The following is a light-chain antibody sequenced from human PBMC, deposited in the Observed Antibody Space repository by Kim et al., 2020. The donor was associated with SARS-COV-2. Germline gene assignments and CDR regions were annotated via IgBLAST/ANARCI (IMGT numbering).Light chain of an antibody. V-gene: IGKV3-20*01. J-gene: IGKJ1*01. CDR1: QRLGSTY. CDR3: QQYGSSPRT. Sequence: PGENAILAGGASQRLGSTYLAWYKQMPGQPPRLLIYGTSSRAAGIPDRVSRSRSGTNFTLTISSLDPEDFAVYYFQQYGSSPRTFGQGTKVDIK. CDR2: GTS.